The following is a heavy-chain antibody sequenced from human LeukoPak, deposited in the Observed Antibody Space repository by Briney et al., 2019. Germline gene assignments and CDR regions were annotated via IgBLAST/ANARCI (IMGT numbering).Heavy chain of an antibody. J-gene: IGHJ3*02. V-gene: IGHV3-23*01. CDR3: ARAPRFYGYSYGDAFDI. CDR1: GFTFSSYA. Sequence: PGGSLRLSCAASGFTFSSYAMSWVRQAPGKGLEWVSAISGSGGSTYYADSVKGRFTISRDNSKNTLYLQMNSLRAEDTAVYYCARAPRFYGYSYGDAFDIWGQGTMVTVSS. CDR2: ISGSGGST. D-gene: IGHD5-18*01.